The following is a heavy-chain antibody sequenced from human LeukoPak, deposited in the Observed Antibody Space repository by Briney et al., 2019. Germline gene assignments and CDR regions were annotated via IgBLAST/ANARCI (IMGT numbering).Heavy chain of an antibody. J-gene: IGHJ4*02. D-gene: IGHD3-10*01. V-gene: IGHV3-23*01. CDR2: ISGSGGST. CDR3: AKTITMVRGVPYYYFDY. Sequence: PGGSLRLSCAASGFTFSSYGMSWVRQAPGKGLEWVSTISGSGGSTYYADSVKGRFTISRDNSKNTLFLQMNSLRAEDTAVYYCAKTITMVRGVPYYYFDYWGQGTLVTVSS. CDR1: GFTFSSYG.